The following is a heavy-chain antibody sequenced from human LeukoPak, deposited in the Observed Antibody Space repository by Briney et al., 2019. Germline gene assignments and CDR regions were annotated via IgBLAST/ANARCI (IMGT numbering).Heavy chain of an antibody. CDR2: LYVDGST. CDR3: ARGPNYGDRVDYLDS. J-gene: IGHJ4*02. Sequence: PGGSLRLSCAASGLTVSNNYLSWARQAPGKGLEWVSVLYVDGSTYYADSVKGRFTISRDNSKNMMYLQMNSLRAGDTAVYYCARGPNYGDRVDYLDSWGQGIQVTVSS. D-gene: IGHD4-17*01. V-gene: IGHV3-66*01. CDR1: GLTVSNNY.